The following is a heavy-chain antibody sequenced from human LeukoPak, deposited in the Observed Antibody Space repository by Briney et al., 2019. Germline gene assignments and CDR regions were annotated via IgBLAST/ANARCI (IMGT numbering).Heavy chain of an antibody. J-gene: IGHJ4*02. CDR2: ISYDGSNK. CDR3: AKEAPKLSSGVDY. Sequence: GGSLRLSCAASGFTFSSYGMHWVRQAPGKGLGWVAVISYDGSNKYYADSVKGRFTISRDNSKNTLYLQMNSLRAEDTAVYYCAKEAPKLSSGVDYWGQGTLVTVSS. D-gene: IGHD2-15*01. CDR1: GFTFSSYG. V-gene: IGHV3-30*18.